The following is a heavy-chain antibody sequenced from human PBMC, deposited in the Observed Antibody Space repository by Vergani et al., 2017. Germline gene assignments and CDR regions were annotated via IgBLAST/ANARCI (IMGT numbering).Heavy chain of an antibody. Sequence: QVQLQESGPGLVKPSGTLSHTCAVSGGSISSSNWWSWVRQPPGKGLEWIGEIYHSGSTNYNPSLKSRVTISVDKSKNQFSLKLSSVTAADTAVYYCARASGAFSGPMGPDFDYWGQGTLVTVSS. CDR3: ARASGAFSGPMGPDFDY. CDR2: IYHSGST. CDR1: GGSISSSNW. V-gene: IGHV4-4*02. J-gene: IGHJ4*02. D-gene: IGHD3-3*02.